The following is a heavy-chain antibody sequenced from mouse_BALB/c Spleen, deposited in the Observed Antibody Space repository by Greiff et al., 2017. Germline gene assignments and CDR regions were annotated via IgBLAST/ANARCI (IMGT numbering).Heavy chain of an antibody. J-gene: IGHJ4*01. Sequence: EVQLVESGAELVRPGALVKLSCKASGFNIKDYYMHWVKQRPEQGLEWIGWIDPENGNTIYDPKFQGKASITADTSSNTAYLQLSSLTSEDTAVYYCALNYYGYAMDYWGQGTSVTVSS. CDR1: GFNIKDYY. CDR2: IDPENGNT. V-gene: IGHV14-1*02. CDR3: ALNYYGYAMDY. D-gene: IGHD1-1*01.